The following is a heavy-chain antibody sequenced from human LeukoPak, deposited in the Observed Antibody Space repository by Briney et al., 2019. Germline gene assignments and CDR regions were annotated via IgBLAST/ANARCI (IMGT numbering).Heavy chain of an antibody. CDR3: AKERGHPLPNYHMDV. CDR1: GFTFSSYA. V-gene: IGHV3-23*01. CDR2: IVDTGYGT. Sequence: GGSLRLSCAASGFTFSSYAMSWVRQAPGKGLERVSTIVDTGYGTFYADSVRGRFTISRESSNNTLYLQRNSLRADDTAVYYCAKERGHPLPNYHMDVWGKGTTVTVSS. J-gene: IGHJ6*03. D-gene: IGHD4/OR15-4a*01.